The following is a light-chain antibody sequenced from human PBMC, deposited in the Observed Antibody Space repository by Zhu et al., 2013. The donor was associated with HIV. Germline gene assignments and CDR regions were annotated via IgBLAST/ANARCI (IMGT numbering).Light chain of an antibody. CDR3: QQYDISPFT. V-gene: IGKV3-20*01. CDR1: QSVSSSY. Sequence: EIVLTQSPGTLSLSPGERATLSCRASQSVSSSYLAWYQQKHGQAPRLLIYGASSRATGIPDRFSGSGSATDFTLTISRLEPEDFAVYYCQQYDISPFTFGGGTKVEVK. J-gene: IGKJ4*01. CDR2: GAS.